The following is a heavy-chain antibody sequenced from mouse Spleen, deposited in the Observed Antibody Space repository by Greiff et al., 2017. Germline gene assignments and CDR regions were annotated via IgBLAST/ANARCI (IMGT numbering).Heavy chain of an antibody. V-gene: IGHV1-55*01. CDR3: AYDGSWFAY. J-gene: IGHJ3*01. D-gene: IGHD2-3*01. CDR1: GYNFTSYW. Sequence: QVQLQQPGAELVKPGTSVKLSCKASGYNFTSYWINWVKLRPGQGLEWIGDIYPGSGSTNYNEKFKSKATLTVDTSSSTAYMQLSSLASEDSALYYCAYDGSWFAYWGQGTLVTVSA. CDR2: IYPGSGST.